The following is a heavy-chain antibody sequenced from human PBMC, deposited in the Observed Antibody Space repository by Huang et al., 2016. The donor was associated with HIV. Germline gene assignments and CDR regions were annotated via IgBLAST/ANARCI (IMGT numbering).Heavy chain of an antibody. CDR3: ARDRRPYSGSYLGY. CDR2: ISGYNGNT. V-gene: IGHV1-18*04. D-gene: IGHD1-26*01. J-gene: IGHJ4*02. CDR1: GNTFSGYG. Sequence: QVQLVQSGAEVKKPGASVKVSCKASGNTFSGYGISWVRQAPGQGLEWVGWISGYNGNTNDVENLQGRVTMTTDTATSTAYMELRSLRSDDTAVYYCARDRRPYSGSYLGYWGQGTLVTVSS.